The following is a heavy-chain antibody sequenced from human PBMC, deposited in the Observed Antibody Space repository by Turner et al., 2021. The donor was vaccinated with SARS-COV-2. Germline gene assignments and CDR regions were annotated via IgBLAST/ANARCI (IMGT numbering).Heavy chain of an antibody. D-gene: IGHD3-22*01. V-gene: IGHV3-23*01. CDR2: ISGSGGNT. CDR3: AKADRVMIVVVITLFDY. CDR1: GFTFSSYA. Sequence: EVQLLESGGGLVQPGGSLRLSCAASGFTFSSYAMRWVRQAPGKWLEWVSAISGSGGNTYYADAVKGRFTISRDNSKNTLYLQMNSLRAEDTAVYYCAKADRVMIVVVITLFDYWGQGTLVTVSS. J-gene: IGHJ4*02.